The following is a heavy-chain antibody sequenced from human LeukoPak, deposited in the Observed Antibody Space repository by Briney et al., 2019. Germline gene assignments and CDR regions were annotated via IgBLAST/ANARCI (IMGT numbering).Heavy chain of an antibody. CDR3: ARDLLAARPVVSPMDV. J-gene: IGHJ6*04. CDR2: IKQDGSEK. Sequence: PGGSLRLSCTVSGFTVSSNSMSWVRQAPGKGLEWVANIKQDGSEKYYADSVKGRFTISRDNAKNSLYLQMNSLRAEDTAVYYCARDLLAARPVVSPMDVWGKGTTVTVSS. CDR1: GFTVSSNS. D-gene: IGHD6-6*01. V-gene: IGHV3-7*01.